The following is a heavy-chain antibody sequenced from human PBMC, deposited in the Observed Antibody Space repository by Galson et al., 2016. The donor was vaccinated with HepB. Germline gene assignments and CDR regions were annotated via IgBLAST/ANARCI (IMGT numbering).Heavy chain of an antibody. CDR3: ARGDYSTYYYYYGMDV. D-gene: IGHD4-11*01. Sequence: CAISGDSVSSNSAAWNWIRQSPSRGLEWLGRTYYRSKWYNDYASSVKSRIIINPDTSKNQASLQLSSVTPEGTAVYYCARGDYSTYYYYYGMDVWGQGTTVIVSS. CDR2: TYYRSKWYN. J-gene: IGHJ6*02. V-gene: IGHV6-1*01. CDR1: GDSVSSNSAA.